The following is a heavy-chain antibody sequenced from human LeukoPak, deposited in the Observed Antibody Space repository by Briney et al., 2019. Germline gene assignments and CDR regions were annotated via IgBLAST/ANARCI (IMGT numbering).Heavy chain of an antibody. CDR2: IIPIFGTA. CDR1: GGPFSSYA. D-gene: IGHD2-2*01. J-gene: IGHJ4*02. Sequence: SVKVSCKASGGPFSSYAISWVRQAPGQGLEWMGGIIPIFGTANYAQKFQGRVTIATDESTSTAYMELSSLRSEDTAVYYCATPHYACCWGQGTLVTVSS. CDR3: ATPHYACC. V-gene: IGHV1-69*05.